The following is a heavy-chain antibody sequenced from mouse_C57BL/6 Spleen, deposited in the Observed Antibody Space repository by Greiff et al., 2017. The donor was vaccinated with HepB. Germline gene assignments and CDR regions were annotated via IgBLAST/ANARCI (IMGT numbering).Heavy chain of an antibody. CDR3: ARPSYSLYWYFDV. V-gene: IGHV1-50*01. CDR2: IDPSDSYT. Sequence: VQLQQSGAELVKPGASVKLSCKASGYTFTSYWMQWVKQRPGQGLEWIGEIDPSDSYTNYNQKFKGKATLTVDTSSSTAYMQLSSLTSEDSAVYYCARPSYSLYWYFDVWGTGTTVTVSS. D-gene: IGHD2-12*01. J-gene: IGHJ1*03. CDR1: GYTFTSYW.